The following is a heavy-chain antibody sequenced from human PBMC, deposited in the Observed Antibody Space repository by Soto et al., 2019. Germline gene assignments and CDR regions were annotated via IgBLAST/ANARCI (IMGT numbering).Heavy chain of an antibody. CDR1: GFTFSSYT. D-gene: IGHD1-26*01. V-gene: IGHV3-23*01. Sequence: EVQLLESGGGLVEPGGSRRLSCAASGFTFSSYTMSWVRQAPGKGLEWVSTISGSGSSTYSADSVKGRFTISRDNSKNALYLQMNSLRVEDTAMYYCAQAWGSDYWGQGTLVTVSS. J-gene: IGHJ4*02. CDR3: AQAWGSDY. CDR2: ISGSGSST.